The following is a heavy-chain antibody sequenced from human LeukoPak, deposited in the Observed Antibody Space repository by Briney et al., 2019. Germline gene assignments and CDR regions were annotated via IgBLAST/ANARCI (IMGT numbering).Heavy chain of an antibody. V-gene: IGHV4-30-4*07. J-gene: IGHJ4*02. D-gene: IGHD5-12*01. CDR2: IYYSGST. CDR3: AREEYSGYDHSSLYFDY. CDR1: GGSISSGGYS. Sequence: PSETLSLTCAVSGGSISSGGYSWSWIRQPPGKGLEWIGYIYYSGSTYYNPSLKSRVTISVDTSKNQFSLKLSSVTAADTAVYYCAREEYSGYDHSSLYFDYWGQGTLVTVSS.